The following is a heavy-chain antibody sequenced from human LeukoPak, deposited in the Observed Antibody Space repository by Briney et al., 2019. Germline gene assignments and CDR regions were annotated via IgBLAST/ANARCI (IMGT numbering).Heavy chain of an antibody. J-gene: IGHJ4*02. V-gene: IGHV4-39*01. CDR2: SYYGGST. Sequence: PETLSLTCTVSGGSISSSSYYWGWIRQSPGKGLEWIARSYYGGSTYYNPSLKSRVTISIDTSKNQFSLNLSSVTAADTAVYYCVGRGGYCSGGSCYAEWGQGTLVSVSS. CDR1: GGSISSSSYY. CDR3: VGRGGYCSGGSCYAE. D-gene: IGHD2-15*01.